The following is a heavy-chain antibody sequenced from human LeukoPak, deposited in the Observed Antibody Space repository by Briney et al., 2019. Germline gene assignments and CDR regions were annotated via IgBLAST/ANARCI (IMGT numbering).Heavy chain of an antibody. V-gene: IGHV3-30*02. CDR3: AKSIPAIAVAVSTRQ. CDR1: GFTFSSHG. D-gene: IGHD6-19*01. Sequence: GGSLRLSCAASGFTFSSHGMHWVRQAPGKGLEWVAFTRYDGSNKNYADSVKGRFTISRDNSKNTLYLQMNSLKPDDTAMYYCAKSIPAIAVAVSTRQWGQGTLVTVSS. CDR2: TRYDGSNK. J-gene: IGHJ4*02.